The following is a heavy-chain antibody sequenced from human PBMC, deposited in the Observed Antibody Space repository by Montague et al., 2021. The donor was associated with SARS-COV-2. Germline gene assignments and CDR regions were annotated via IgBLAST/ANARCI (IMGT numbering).Heavy chain of an antibody. J-gene: IGHJ6*02. Sequence: SETLSLTCAVYGGSFGGYYWSWIRQPPGKGLEWIGEINHSGSTNYNSSLKSRVTISVDTSKNQFSLKLSSVTAADTAVYYCTREGYQVLWSDYYYYGMDVWGQGTTVTVSS. CDR1: GGSFGGYY. D-gene: IGHD2-2*01. CDR2: INHSGST. V-gene: IGHV4-34*01. CDR3: TREGYQVLWSDYYYYGMDV.